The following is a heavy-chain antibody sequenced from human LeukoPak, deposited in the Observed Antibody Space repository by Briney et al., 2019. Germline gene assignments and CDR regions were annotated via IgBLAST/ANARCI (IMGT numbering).Heavy chain of an antibody. CDR2: ISSSSSYI. Sequence: KPGGSLRLSCAASGFTFSSYSMNWVRQAPGKGLEWVSSISSSSSYIYYADSVKGRFTISRDNAKNSLYLQMNSLRAEDTAVYYCAREEVVPAANYFDYWGQGTLVTVSS. J-gene: IGHJ4*02. CDR3: AREEVVPAANYFDY. CDR1: GFTFSSYS. V-gene: IGHV3-21*01. D-gene: IGHD2-2*01.